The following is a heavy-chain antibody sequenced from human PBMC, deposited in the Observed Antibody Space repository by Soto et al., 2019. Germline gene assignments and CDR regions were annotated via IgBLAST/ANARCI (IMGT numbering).Heavy chain of an antibody. Sequence: ASVKVSCKASGYTFTSYGISWVRQAPGQRLEWMGWINADNGNTKYSQKFQGRVTITRDTSTSTAYMELSSLRSEDTAVYYCARDGEYQLLLNAFDYWGQGTLVTVSS. CDR2: INADNGNT. J-gene: IGHJ4*02. CDR3: ARDGEYQLLLNAFDY. V-gene: IGHV1-18*01. CDR1: GYTFTSYG. D-gene: IGHD2-2*01.